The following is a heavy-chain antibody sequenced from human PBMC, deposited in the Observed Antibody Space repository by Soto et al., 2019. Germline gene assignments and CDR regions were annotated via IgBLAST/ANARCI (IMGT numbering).Heavy chain of an antibody. D-gene: IGHD3-9*01. V-gene: IGHV2-70*01. CDR3: ARIRSAKGYYDILTSYYNYYYGMDV. CDR1: GFSLSTSGMC. J-gene: IGHJ6*02. Sequence: SGPTLVNPTQTLTLTCTFSGFSLSTSGMCVSWIRQPPGKALEWLALIDWDDDKYYSTSLKTRLTISKDTSKNQVVLTMTNMDPVETATYYCARIRSAKGYYDILTSYYNYYYGMDVWGQGTTVTVSS. CDR2: IDWDDDK.